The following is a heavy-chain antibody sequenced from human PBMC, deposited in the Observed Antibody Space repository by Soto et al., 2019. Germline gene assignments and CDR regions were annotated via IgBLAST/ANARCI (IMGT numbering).Heavy chain of an antibody. CDR1: GGTFSSYS. J-gene: IGHJ6*02. V-gene: IGHV1-69*18. CDR3: ARAVVLTFTRFYDMDV. CDR2: LIPMFGTT. D-gene: IGHD3-9*01. Sequence: QVQLVQSGAEVKTPASSVKVSCKASGGTFSSYSINWVRQAPGQGLEWMGRLIPMFGTTDYAQRFQGRVTFTADESTSTASMEVTNLTSEDTAVYYCARAVVLTFTRFYDMDVWGQGTTVTVSS.